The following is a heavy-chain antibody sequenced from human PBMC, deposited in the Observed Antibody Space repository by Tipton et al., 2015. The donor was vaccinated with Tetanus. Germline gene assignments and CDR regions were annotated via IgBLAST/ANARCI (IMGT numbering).Heavy chain of an antibody. CDR1: GGSVNSGSYY. Sequence: TLSLTCTVFGGSVNSGSYYWAWIRQPPGKGLEYIGYILYGASTHYNPSLKSRVTVSADPSQNQFSLKLSSVTAADTAVYYCARIHDFLSGHFDFWGQGTLVTVSS. CDR2: ILYGAST. J-gene: IGHJ4*02. V-gene: IGHV4-61*01. CDR3: ARIHDFLSGHFDF. D-gene: IGHD3-3*01.